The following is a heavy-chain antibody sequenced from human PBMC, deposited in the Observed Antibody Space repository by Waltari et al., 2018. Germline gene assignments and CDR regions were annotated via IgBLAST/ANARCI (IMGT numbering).Heavy chain of an antibody. J-gene: IGHJ5*02. D-gene: IGHD3-10*01. CDR2: IHPRGT. CDR3: AKRSFGVAFDP. Sequence: QLQLQESGPGLVKPSETLSLTCTVSGGSINTSGYYWGWIRQPPGKGLEWIGGIHPRGTYYSTSLKNRVAISADTSKNRFSLRLNSVTAADTAVYFCAKRSFGVAFDPWGQGILVTVSS. V-gene: IGHV4-39*02. CDR1: GGSINTSGYY.